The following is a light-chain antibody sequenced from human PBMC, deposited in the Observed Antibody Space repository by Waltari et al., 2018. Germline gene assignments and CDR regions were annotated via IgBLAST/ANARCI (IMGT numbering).Light chain of an antibody. Sequence: QSGLTQPPSLSAAPGQDVAISCSGGTSNIGSRHVSWYQQVPGTAPKLLIYDNNQRPSGIPARFSGSRSDTSATLAITGLQTGDEADYYCATWDGSLRVFGGGTRLTVL. CDR2: DNN. CDR3: ATWDGSLRV. J-gene: IGLJ3*02. V-gene: IGLV1-51*01. CDR1: TSNIGSRH.